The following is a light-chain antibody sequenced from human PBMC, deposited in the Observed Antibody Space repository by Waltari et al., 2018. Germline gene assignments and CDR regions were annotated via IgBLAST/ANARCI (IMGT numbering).Light chain of an antibody. V-gene: IGLV4-69*01. Sequence: QLVLTQSPSASASLGASVKLTCTLSSGHSSNIIAWLQQQPEKGPRYLMKVNSDGSHSKGDDIPCRFSGSSAGAERYLTISSVQSEDEADYYCQTGGHGTWVFGGGTTLTVL. J-gene: IGLJ3*02. CDR1: SGHSSNI. CDR3: QTGGHGTWV. CDR2: VNSDGSH.